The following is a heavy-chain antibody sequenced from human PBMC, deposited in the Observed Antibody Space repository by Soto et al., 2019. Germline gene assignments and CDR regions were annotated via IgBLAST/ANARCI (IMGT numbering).Heavy chain of an antibody. Sequence: WGSLRLSCAASGFTFSSYGMHWFRQAPGKGLEWVAVISYDGSSKYYADSVKGRFTISRDNSKNTLYLQMNSLRAEDTAVYYCAKDLYDSSGYYYFDYWGQGTLVTVSS. J-gene: IGHJ4*02. CDR3: AKDLYDSSGYYYFDY. CDR1: GFTFSSYG. V-gene: IGHV3-30*18. CDR2: ISYDGSSK. D-gene: IGHD3-22*01.